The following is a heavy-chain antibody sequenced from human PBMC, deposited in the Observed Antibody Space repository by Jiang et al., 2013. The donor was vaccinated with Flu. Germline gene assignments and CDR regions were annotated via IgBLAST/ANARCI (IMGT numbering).Heavy chain of an antibody. D-gene: IGHD2-8*02. CDR3: ARDVGEIELVPYASVGFGLDV. V-gene: IGHV1-18*01. CDR2: ISPYNGNK. CDR1: GYSFTSHG. Sequence: GAEVKKPGASVKVSCKASGYSFTSHGFSWVRQAPGRGFEWMGWISPYNGNKYYAQKFQGRVSLITDRSTNTAYMELRSLKSDDTGVYYCARDVGEIELVPYASVGFGLDVWGQGTTVTV. J-gene: IGHJ6*02.